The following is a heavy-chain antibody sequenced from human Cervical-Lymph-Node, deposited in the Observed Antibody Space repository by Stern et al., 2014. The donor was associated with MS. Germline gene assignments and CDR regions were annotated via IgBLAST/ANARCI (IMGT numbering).Heavy chain of an antibody. CDR1: GGVFVSNA. J-gene: IGHJ1*01. D-gene: IGHD3-3*01. CDR3: ACESGSSIFGMGH. V-gene: IGHV1-69*01. CDR2: IIPLFGTP. Sequence: VQLMQSGAEVKKPGSSVKVSCKASGGVFVSNAISWVRQAPGQGIEWIGGIIPLFGTPNYAQKFQGRVTITADESTTTAYLELSSLKSGDTAVYFCACESGSSIFGMGHWGQGTLVTVTS.